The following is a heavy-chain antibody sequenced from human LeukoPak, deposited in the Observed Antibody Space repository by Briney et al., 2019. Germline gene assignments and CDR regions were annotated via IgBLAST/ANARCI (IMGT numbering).Heavy chain of an antibody. D-gene: IGHD6-13*01. CDR2: ISSSSSYT. CDR1: GFTFSSYS. J-gene: IGHJ6*02. Sequence: PGGSLRLSCAASGFTFSSYSMNLVRQAPGKGLEWVSSISSSSSYTYYADSVKGRFTISRDNAKNSLYLQINSLRAEDTAVYYCARPGKKEYSSSWYPYYSYGMDVWGQGTTVTVSS. CDR3: ARPGKKEYSSSWYPYYSYGMDV. V-gene: IGHV3-21*01.